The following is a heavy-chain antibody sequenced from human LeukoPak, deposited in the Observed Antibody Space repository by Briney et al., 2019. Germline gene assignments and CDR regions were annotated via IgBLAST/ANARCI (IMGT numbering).Heavy chain of an antibody. CDR1: GGSISSSSYY. V-gene: IGHV4-39*01. Sequence: SETLSLTCTVSGGSISSSSYYWGWIRQPPGKGLEWIGSIYYSGSTYYNPSLKSRVTISVDMSKNQFSLKLSSVTAADTAVYYCARPLYSNYYFDYWGQGTLVTVSS. CDR3: ARPLYSNYYFDY. CDR2: IYYSGST. D-gene: IGHD6-13*01. J-gene: IGHJ4*02.